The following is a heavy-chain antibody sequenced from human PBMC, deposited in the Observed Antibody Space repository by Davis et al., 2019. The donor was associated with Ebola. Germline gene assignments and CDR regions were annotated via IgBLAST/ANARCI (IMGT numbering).Heavy chain of an antibody. J-gene: IGHJ5*02. Sequence: MPSETLSLTCTVSAGSISSYYWSWIRQPPGKGLEWIGYIYYSGSTNYNPSLKSRVTISVDTSKNQFSLKLSSVTAADTAVYYCARTLSTVNWFDPWGQGTLVTVSS. CDR3: ARTLSTVNWFDP. V-gene: IGHV4-59*01. D-gene: IGHD2-2*01. CDR2: IYYSGST. CDR1: AGSISSYY.